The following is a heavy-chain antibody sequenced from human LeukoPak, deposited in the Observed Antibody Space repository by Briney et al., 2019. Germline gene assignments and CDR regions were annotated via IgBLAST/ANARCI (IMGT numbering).Heavy chain of an antibody. J-gene: IGHJ4*02. Sequence: ASVKVSCKASGYTFTSYGISWVRQAPGQGLEWMGWISAYNGNTNYAQKLQGRVTMTTDTSTSTAYMELRSLRSEDTAVYYCARAHTYYDILTGYYEFDYWGQGTLVSVSS. D-gene: IGHD3-9*01. CDR3: ARAHTYYDILTGYYEFDY. CDR2: ISAYNGNT. V-gene: IGHV1-18*01. CDR1: GYTFTSYG.